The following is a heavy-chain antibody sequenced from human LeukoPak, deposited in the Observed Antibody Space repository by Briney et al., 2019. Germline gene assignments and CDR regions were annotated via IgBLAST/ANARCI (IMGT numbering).Heavy chain of an antibody. CDR1: GYTFTGYY. V-gene: IGHV1-2*02. Sequence: ASVKVFCKASGYTFTGYYMHVVRQAPGQGLEGMGWINPNSGGTNYAQKFQGRATMTRDTSISTAYMELSRLRSDDTAVYYCARDRLADYDFWSGYYYFDYWGQGTLVTVSS. CDR2: INPNSGGT. D-gene: IGHD3-3*01. J-gene: IGHJ4*02. CDR3: ARDRLADYDFWSGYYYFDY.